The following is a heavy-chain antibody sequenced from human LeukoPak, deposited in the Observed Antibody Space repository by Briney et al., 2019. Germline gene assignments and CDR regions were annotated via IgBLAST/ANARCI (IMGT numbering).Heavy chain of an antibody. D-gene: IGHD1-26*01. J-gene: IGHJ4*02. CDR1: GFTFDDYA. Sequence: GGSLRLSCAASGFTFDDYAMHWVRQAPGKGLEWVSGISWNSGSIGYADSVKGRFTISRDNAKNSLYLQMNSLRAEDTALYYCAKVGGSYYRAFDCWGQGTLVTVSS. CDR3: AKVGGSYYRAFDC. CDR2: ISWNSGSI. V-gene: IGHV3-9*01.